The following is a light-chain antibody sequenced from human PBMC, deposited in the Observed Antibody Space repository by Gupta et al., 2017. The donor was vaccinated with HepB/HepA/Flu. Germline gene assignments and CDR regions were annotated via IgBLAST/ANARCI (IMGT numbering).Light chain of an antibody. CDR3: QQRYNWPWT. V-gene: IGKV3-11*01. J-gene: IGKJ1*01. CDR1: QSISSY. Sequence: DIELTQSPATLSASLGERATLTCRASQSISSYLNWYQQKPGQAPSLLIYDASNWQTGIPSRFSGSGSGTDFTLTISSLEPEDFAVYYCQQRYNWPWTFGQVTKVEIK. CDR2: DAS.